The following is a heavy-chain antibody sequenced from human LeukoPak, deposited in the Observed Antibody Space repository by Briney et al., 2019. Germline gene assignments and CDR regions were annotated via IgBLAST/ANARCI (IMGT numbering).Heavy chain of an antibody. CDR1: GFTFSSYA. V-gene: IGHV3-23*01. CDR3: ARVGNSGAFDI. D-gene: IGHD3-10*01. CDR2: ISGSGSTT. J-gene: IGHJ3*02. Sequence: GGSLRLSCAASGFTFSSYAMSWVRQAPGKGLEWVSAISGSGSTTYYADPVKGRFTISRDNSKSTLYLQMGSLRAGDMALYYCARVGNSGAFDIWGQETMVTVSS.